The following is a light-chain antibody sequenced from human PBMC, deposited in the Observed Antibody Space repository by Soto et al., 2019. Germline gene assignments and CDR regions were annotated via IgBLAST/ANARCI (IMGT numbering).Light chain of an antibody. Sequence: QSVLTQPASVSASPGQSITLSCTGTSSDVGAYNYVSWYQLHPDRAPKLMIYDVSNRPSGVSNRFSGSKSGNTASLTISGLQAEDEADYYGCSYTSRDTLRYVFGTGTKLTVL. CDR2: DVS. CDR1: SSDVGAYNY. CDR3: CSYTSRDTLRYV. V-gene: IGLV2-14*01. J-gene: IGLJ1*01.